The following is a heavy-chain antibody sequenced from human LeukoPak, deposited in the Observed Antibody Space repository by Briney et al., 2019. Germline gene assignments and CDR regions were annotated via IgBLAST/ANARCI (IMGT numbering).Heavy chain of an antibody. CDR2: ISSSGSTM. CDR3: ASSSWYALDY. D-gene: IGHD6-13*01. J-gene: IGHJ4*02. V-gene: IGHV3-48*03. Sequence: GGSLRLSCAATGFTFSSYEMNWVRQAPGKGLEWISYISSSGSTMYYADSVKGRFTISRDNAKNSLYLQMNSLRAEDTAIYYCASSSWYALDYWGQGTLVTVSS. CDR1: GFTFSSYE.